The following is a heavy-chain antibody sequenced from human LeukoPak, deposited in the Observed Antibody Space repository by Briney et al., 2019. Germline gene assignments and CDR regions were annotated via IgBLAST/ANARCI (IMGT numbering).Heavy chain of an antibody. CDR1: GYTFTSFG. V-gene: IGHV1-18*01. Sequence: ASVKVSCKASGYTFTSFGFSWVRQAPGQGLEWMGWISAYNGNTDYAQKVQGRVTMTTDTSTSTAYMELRSLRSDDTAVYYCASFSPAANTGYWGQGTLVTVSS. CDR3: ASFSPAANTGY. D-gene: IGHD2-2*01. J-gene: IGHJ4*02. CDR2: ISAYNGNT.